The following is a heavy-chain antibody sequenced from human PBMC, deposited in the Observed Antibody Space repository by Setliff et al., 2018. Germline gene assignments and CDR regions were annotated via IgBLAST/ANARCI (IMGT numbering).Heavy chain of an antibody. D-gene: IGHD3-16*01. CDR2: IYYSGST. CDR1: GGSISSSSYY. Sequence: SETLSLTCTVSGGSISSSSYYWSWIRRHPGKGLEWIGYIYYSGSTYYNPSLKSRLTISVDTSKTQFSLRLSSVTAADTAVYYCARAITSKYYFEYWGQGTLVTVSS. J-gene: IGHJ4*02. V-gene: IGHV4-31*03. CDR3: ARAITSKYYFEY.